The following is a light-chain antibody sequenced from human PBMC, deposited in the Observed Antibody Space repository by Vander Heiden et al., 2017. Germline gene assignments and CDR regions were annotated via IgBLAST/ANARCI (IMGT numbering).Light chain of an antibody. Sequence: HSALTQPPAVSGSPGQAITISCTGSSSDIGAYDFVSWYQQHPGRAPKLLIYEVGKRPSGISDRFSGSKSGNTASLTISGLQADDEADYYCASHTSSNTRVFAGGTKLTVL. CDR2: EVG. CDR3: ASHTSSNTRV. CDR1: SSDIGAYDF. J-gene: IGLJ3*02. V-gene: IGLV2-14*01.